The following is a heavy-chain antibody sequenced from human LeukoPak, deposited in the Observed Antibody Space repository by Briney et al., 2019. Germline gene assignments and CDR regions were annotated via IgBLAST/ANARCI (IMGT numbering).Heavy chain of an antibody. V-gene: IGHV3-48*02. D-gene: IGHD1-26*01. CDR1: GFTFSTYM. CDR2: INSNSRII. Sequence: PGGSLRLSCAASGFTFSTYMMNWVRQAPGKGLEWVSYINSNSRIIYYADSVKGRFTVSRDNAKNSLYLQMNSLRDEDTAVYYCARDPTISGSYSDYWGQGTLVTVSS. CDR3: ARDPTISGSYSDY. J-gene: IGHJ4*02.